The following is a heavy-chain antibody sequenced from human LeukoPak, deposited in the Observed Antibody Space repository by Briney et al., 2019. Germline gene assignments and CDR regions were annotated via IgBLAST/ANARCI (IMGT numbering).Heavy chain of an antibody. V-gene: IGHV3-23*01. CDR2: ISGSGGST. D-gene: IGHD4-17*01. Sequence: GSLRPSCAASGFTFSSYAMSWVRQAPGKGLEWVSAISGSGGSTHYADSVKGRFTISRDNSKNTLYLQMNSLRAEDTAVYYCAKDRATVTYYFDYWGQGTLVTVSS. CDR3: AKDRATVTYYFDY. J-gene: IGHJ4*02. CDR1: GFTFSSYA.